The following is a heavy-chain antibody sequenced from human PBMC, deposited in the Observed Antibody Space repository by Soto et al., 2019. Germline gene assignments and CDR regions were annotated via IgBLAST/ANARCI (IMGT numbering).Heavy chain of an antibody. D-gene: IGHD6-25*01. CDR1: GGSISSGNYY. CDR2: IFHTGST. V-gene: IGHV4-30-4*01. J-gene: IGHJ4*02. Sequence: SETLSLTCTVSGGSISSGNYYWSWIRQPPGKGLEWIGYIFHTGSTYFNPSLRSRVSISIDTSKSHFSLKLTSVTAADTAMFYCARVSIAADGPFIDHWGQGALVTVSS. CDR3: ARVSIAADGPFIDH.